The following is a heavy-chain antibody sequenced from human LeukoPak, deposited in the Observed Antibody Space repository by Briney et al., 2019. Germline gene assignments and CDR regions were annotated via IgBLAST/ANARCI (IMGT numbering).Heavy chain of an antibody. D-gene: IGHD1-1*01. J-gene: IGHJ4*02. Sequence: PSETLSLTCAVYGGSFSGYYWSWIRQPPGKGLEWIGEINHSGSTNYNPSLKSRVTISVDTSKNQFSLKLSSVTAADTAVYYCARGWRGNSSDSDYWGQGTLVTVSS. CDR2: INHSGST. CDR3: ARGWRGNSSDSDY. CDR1: GGSFSGYY. V-gene: IGHV4-34*01.